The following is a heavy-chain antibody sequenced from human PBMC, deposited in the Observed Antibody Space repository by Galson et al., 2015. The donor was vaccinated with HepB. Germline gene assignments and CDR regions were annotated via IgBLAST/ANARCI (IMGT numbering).Heavy chain of an antibody. Sequence: QSGAEVKKPGESLRISCKGSGYHFPSYWIGWVRQMPGKGLEWMGVIYPGDSATTYSPSFQGQVTISADKATNTAYVQWNSLKASDTAMYYCARQGLYCPTTRCYDMGMDVWGQGTTVTVSS. CDR1: GYHFPSYW. J-gene: IGHJ6*02. V-gene: IGHV5-51*01. CDR3: ARQGLYCPTTRCYDMGMDV. CDR2: IYPGDSAT. D-gene: IGHD2-2*01.